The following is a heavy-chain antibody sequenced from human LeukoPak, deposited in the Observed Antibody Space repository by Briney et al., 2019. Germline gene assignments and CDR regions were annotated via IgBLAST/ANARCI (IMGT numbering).Heavy chain of an antibody. V-gene: IGHV1-69*05. CDR3: ARGPYCSSTSCYATPLKYYYMDV. CDR2: IIPIFGTA. D-gene: IGHD2-2*01. J-gene: IGHJ6*03. CDR1: GGTFSSYA. Sequence: SVKVSCKASGGTFSSYAISWVRQAPGQGLEWMGGIIPIFGTANYAQKFQGRVTITTDESTSTAYMELSSLRSEDTAVYYCARGPYCSSTSCYATPLKYYYMDVWGKGTTVTVSS.